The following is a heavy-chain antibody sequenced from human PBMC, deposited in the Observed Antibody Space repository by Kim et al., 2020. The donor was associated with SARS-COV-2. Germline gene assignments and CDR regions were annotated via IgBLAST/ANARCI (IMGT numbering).Heavy chain of an antibody. J-gene: IGHJ4*02. CDR1: GFTFSNYA. V-gene: IGHV3-23*01. Sequence: GGSLRLSCAASGFTFSNYAMTWVRQAPGKGLDWVSSISGDGDYTYYADSAKGRFTISRDNSRNTLHLQMNNLRADDTAIYCCAKYGPTVTTRAFDYLGQGTLVTVSS. CDR3: AKYGPTVTTRAFDY. CDR2: ISGDGDYT. D-gene: IGHD4-17*01.